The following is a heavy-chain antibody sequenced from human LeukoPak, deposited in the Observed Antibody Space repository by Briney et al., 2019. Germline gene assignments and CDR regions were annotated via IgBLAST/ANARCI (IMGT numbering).Heavy chain of an antibody. Sequence: SETLSLTCAVSGAXITSSHCWSWARQPPGKGLEWIGEIHDSGTTNYKPSLKSRVTMSLDKSNNQISLKLTSVTAADTAVYYCAREGGPYRPLDYSGQGTLVTVSS. V-gene: IGHV4-4*02. CDR2: IHDSGTT. J-gene: IGHJ4*02. CDR1: GAXITSSHC. CDR3: AREGGPYRPLDY.